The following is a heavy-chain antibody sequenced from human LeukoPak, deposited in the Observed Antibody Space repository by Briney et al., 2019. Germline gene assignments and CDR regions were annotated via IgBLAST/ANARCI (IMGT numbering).Heavy chain of an antibody. D-gene: IGHD6-6*01. CDR1: GYTFTGYY. Sequence: ASVKVSCKASGYTFTGYYMHWVRQAPGQGLEWMGWINPNSGGTNYAQKFQGRVTMTRDTSISTAYMELSRLRSDDTAVYYCAALSWGLWSSSSMGAFDIWGQGTMVTVSS. V-gene: IGHV1-2*02. CDR2: INPNSGGT. CDR3: AALSWGLWSSSSMGAFDI. J-gene: IGHJ3*02.